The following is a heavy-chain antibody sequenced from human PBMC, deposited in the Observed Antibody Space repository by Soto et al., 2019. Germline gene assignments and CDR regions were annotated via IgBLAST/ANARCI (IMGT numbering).Heavy chain of an antibody. CDR1: GFSLSNARLG. Sequence: QVTLKESGPVLLKPTETLTLTCTVSGFSLSNARLGVSWIRQPPGKALEWLAHIFSNDEKSYSTFLKSRLTISKDTSKIQVVLTMTNMDPVDTATYYCTRDGSGTLGGAFDVWGQGTMVTVSS. V-gene: IGHV2-26*01. CDR3: TRDGSGTLGGAFDV. CDR2: IFSNDEK. J-gene: IGHJ3*01. D-gene: IGHD3-10*01.